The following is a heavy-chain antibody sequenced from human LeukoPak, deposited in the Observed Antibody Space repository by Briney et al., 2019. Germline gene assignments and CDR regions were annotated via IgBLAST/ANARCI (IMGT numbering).Heavy chain of an antibody. V-gene: IGHV5-51*01. Sequence: GESLKSSSKGSGYNFTSYWIGWVRQMPGKALEWMGIIYPGDSDTRYSPSFQGQVTISADNSLSTAYLQWSSLKASDTAMYYCARGSGSYHTAYMNWGQGSPVTVSS. CDR3: ARGSGSYHTAYMN. J-gene: IGHJ4*02. D-gene: IGHD1-26*01. CDR2: IYPGDSDT. CDR1: GYNFTSYW.